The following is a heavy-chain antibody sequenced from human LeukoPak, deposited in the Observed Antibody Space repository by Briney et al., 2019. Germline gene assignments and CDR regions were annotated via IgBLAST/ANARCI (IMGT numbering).Heavy chain of an antibody. CDR1: GSTFRNYA. CDR3: AKGRGDGDNLGEPDDAFDI. V-gene: IGHV3-23*01. Sequence: GGSLRLSCAASGSTFRNYAMSWVRQAPGKGLEWVSTISGSDGNTYFAGSVKGRFNISRDNFKNMLYLQMNSLRAEDTAVYFCAKGRGDGDNLGEPDDAFDIWGRGTMVTASS. D-gene: IGHD5-24*01. J-gene: IGHJ3*02. CDR2: ISGSDGNT.